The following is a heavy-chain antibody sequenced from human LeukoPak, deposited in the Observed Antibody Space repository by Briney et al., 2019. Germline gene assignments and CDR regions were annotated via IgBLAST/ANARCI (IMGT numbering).Heavy chain of an antibody. Sequence: SVKVSCKASGGTFGRNTINWVRQAPGQGLEWMGGNIPIFGTPNYAQKFQGRVTITTDESTSTAYMELNRLTSEDAAVYFCAGVYDYINRAFDLWGRGTLVTVSS. CDR3: AGVYDYINRAFDL. D-gene: IGHD5/OR15-5a*01. CDR2: NIPIFGTP. CDR1: GGTFGRNT. J-gene: IGHJ2*01. V-gene: IGHV1-69*05.